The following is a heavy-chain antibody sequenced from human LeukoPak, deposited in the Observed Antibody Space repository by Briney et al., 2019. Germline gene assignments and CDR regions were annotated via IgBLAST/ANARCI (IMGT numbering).Heavy chain of an antibody. CDR1: GFTFSSYG. V-gene: IGHV3-23*01. CDR3: AKEPPTAAAGHFPDE. J-gene: IGHJ4*02. Sequence: QTGGSLRLSCAASGFTFSSYGMTWVRQAPGKGLEWVSTISGSDGSIYYADSVKGRFTSSRDNSKNTLYLQMSSLRAEDTAVYYCAKEPPTAAAGHFPDEGGQGTLVTVSS. D-gene: IGHD6-13*01. CDR2: ISGSDGSI.